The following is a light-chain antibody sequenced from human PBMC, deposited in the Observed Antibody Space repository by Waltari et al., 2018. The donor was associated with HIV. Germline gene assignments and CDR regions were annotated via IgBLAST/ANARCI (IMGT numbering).Light chain of an antibody. V-gene: IGKV3-15*01. Sequence: EVVMTKSPATLSVSTGERATLSCRASQNIANNLTWNQQKPGQPPRLLIYVASTRSTGIPARFSGSWSGTEFTLTISSLQSEYFAVYYFQQYNNWPWTFCQGTKVEIK. CDR1: QNIANN. J-gene: IGKJ1*01. CDR2: VAS. CDR3: QQYNNWPWT.